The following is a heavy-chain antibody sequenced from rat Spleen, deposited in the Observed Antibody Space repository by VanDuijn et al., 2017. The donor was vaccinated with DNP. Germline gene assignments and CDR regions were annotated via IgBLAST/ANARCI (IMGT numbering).Heavy chain of an antibody. J-gene: IGHJ3*01. CDR3: ATRGFTYYGYDYGFAY. CDR1: GFTFSDYN. V-gene: IGHV5-7*01. D-gene: IGHD1-7*01. CDR2: IIYDGSST. Sequence: EVQLVESGGGLVQPGRSLKLSCAASGFTFSDYNMAWVRQAPKKGLEWVATIIYDGSSTYYGDSVKGRFTISRDNAKSTLYLQMDSLRSEDTATYYCATRGFTYYGYDYGFAYWGQGTLVTVSS.